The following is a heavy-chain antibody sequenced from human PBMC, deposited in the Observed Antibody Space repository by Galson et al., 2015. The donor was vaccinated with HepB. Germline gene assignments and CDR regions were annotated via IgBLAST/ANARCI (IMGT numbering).Heavy chain of an antibody. CDR3: ARVIKEWLVMRGYFQH. J-gene: IGHJ1*01. Sequence: QSGAEVKKPGESLRISCRASGYTFIHYWISWVRQMPGKGLEWIGNIYYGGITYYNPSLKSRVTISADTSKNQFSLNLSSVTAADTAVYYCARVIKEWLVMRGYFQHWGQGTLVAVSS. D-gene: IGHD6-19*01. CDR2: IYYGGIT. CDR1: GYTFIHYW. V-gene: IGHV5-10-1*01.